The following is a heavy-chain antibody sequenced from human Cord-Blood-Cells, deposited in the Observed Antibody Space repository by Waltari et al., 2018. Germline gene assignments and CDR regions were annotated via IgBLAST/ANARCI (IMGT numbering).Heavy chain of an antibody. J-gene: IGHJ4*02. CDR3: ARSGIPVFDY. CDR2: INDSGST. CDR1: VGSFRGYY. Sequence: QVQLQQRGAGLLKPSETLSHTSAVYVGSFRGYYWCWIRRPPGKGLEWIGEINDSGSTNYNPSLKSRVTISVDTSKNQFSLKLSSVTAADTAVYYCARSGIPVFDYWGQGTLVTVSS. V-gene: IGHV4-34*01. D-gene: IGHD1-26*01.